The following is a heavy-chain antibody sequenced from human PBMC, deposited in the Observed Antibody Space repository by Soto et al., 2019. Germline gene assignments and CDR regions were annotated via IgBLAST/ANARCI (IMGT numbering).Heavy chain of an antibody. V-gene: IGHV3-23*01. J-gene: IGHJ6*02. CDR2: ISGSGGST. CDR1: GFTFSSYA. D-gene: IGHD1-26*01. Sequence: EVQLLESGGGLVQPGGSLRLSCAASGFTFSSYAMTWVRQAPGKGLEWVSIISGSGGSTYYADSVKGRFTISRDDSKNTLFLQMNSLRAEDTAVYYCAFTLGGSYSPPGGAYGMDVWGQGTTVTVSS. CDR3: AFTLGGSYSPPGGAYGMDV.